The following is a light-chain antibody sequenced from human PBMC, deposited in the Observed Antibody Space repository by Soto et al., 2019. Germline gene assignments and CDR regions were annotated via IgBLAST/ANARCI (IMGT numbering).Light chain of an antibody. CDR1: QIVTSSY. Sequence: EIVLTQSPGTLSLSPGERATLSCRASQIVTSSYLAWYQQKPGQAPRLLIYGASSRATGIPDRFSDSGSGTDFTLTISRLEPEDFAVYYCQQYGRSPAFGGGTKVEIK. CDR3: QQYGRSPA. V-gene: IGKV3-20*01. J-gene: IGKJ4*01. CDR2: GAS.